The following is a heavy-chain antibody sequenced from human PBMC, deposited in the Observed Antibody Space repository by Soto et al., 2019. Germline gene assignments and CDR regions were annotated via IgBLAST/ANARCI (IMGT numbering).Heavy chain of an antibody. Sequence: QVQLVQPGAEVKRPGASVKVSCKASGYIFNTFGINWVRQAPGQGLEWLGWVSTYSGNTIYAQKVQGRVTLTTDTSTRTAYMELRSLRSDDPAVDYCARDPQIDLVRGVIIYFYSWFDPWGQGTLVTVSS. CDR1: GYIFNTFG. CDR2: VSTYSGNT. CDR3: ARDPQIDLVRGVIIYFYSWFDP. D-gene: IGHD3-10*01. V-gene: IGHV1-18*01. J-gene: IGHJ5*02.